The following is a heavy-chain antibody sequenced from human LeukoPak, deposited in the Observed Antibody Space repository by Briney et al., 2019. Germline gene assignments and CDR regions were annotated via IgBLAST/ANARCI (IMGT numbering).Heavy chain of an antibody. Sequence: ASVKVSCKASGYTFTGYYMHWVRQAPGQGLEWMGRTNPNSGDTNYAQKFQGRVTMTRDTSITTAYMEFNRLRSDDTAVYYCARYNWGSHPTFEDFWGQGSLVTVSS. D-gene: IGHD3-16*01. CDR3: ARYNWGSHPTFEDF. J-gene: IGHJ4*02. CDR2: TNPNSGDT. CDR1: GYTFTGYY. V-gene: IGHV1-2*06.